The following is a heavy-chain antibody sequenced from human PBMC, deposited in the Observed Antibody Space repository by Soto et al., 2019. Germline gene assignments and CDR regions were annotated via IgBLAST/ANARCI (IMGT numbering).Heavy chain of an antibody. D-gene: IGHD3-22*01. Sequence: GGSLRLSCAASGFTFSSYGMHWVRQAPGKGLEWVAVISYDGSNKYYADSVKGQFTISRDNSKNTLYLQMNSLRAEDTAVYYCAKVRNYYDSSGYYRSNWFDPWGQGTLVTVSS. CDR2: ISYDGSNK. J-gene: IGHJ5*02. V-gene: IGHV3-30*18. CDR1: GFTFSSYG. CDR3: AKVRNYYDSSGYYRSNWFDP.